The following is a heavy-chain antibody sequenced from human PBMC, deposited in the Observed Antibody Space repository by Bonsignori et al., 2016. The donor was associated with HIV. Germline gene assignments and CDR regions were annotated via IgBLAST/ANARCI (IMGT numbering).Heavy chain of an antibody. Sequence: RQAPGKALEWLGFIFWDDDKRYNPSLQNRVTITKDTAKNQVVLTMTNMGPKDTATYYCAQKGLDSRLVYYFDSWGQGTLVTVSS. J-gene: IGHJ4*02. CDR2: IFWDDDK. V-gene: IGHV2-5*02. CDR3: AQKGLDSRLVYYFDS. D-gene: IGHD6-6*01.